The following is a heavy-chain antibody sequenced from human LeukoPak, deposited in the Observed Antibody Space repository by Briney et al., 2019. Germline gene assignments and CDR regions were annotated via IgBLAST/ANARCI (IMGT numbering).Heavy chain of an antibody. D-gene: IGHD3-10*01. CDR2: INPNSGGT. CDR1: GYTFTGYY. Sequence: ASVKVSCKASGYTFTGYYMQWVRQAPGQGLEWMGWINPNSGGTNYAQKFQGRVTMTRDTSISTAYMELSRLRSDDTAVYYCARTRPAGLAPYYFDYWGQGTLVTVSS. J-gene: IGHJ4*02. V-gene: IGHV1-2*02. CDR3: ARTRPAGLAPYYFDY.